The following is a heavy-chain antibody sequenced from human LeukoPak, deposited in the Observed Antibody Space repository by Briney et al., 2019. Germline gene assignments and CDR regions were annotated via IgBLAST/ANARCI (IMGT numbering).Heavy chain of an antibody. Sequence: ASVKVSCKASGYTFTSYGISWVRQAPGPGLEWMGWISAYNGNTNYAQKLQGRVTMTTDTSTSTAYMELRSLRSDDTAVYYCARTSLKGSVITGNAVDYWGQGTLVTVSS. CDR1: GYTFTSYG. CDR2: ISAYNGNT. CDR3: ARTSLKGSVITGNAVDY. D-gene: IGHD1-20*01. J-gene: IGHJ4*02. V-gene: IGHV1-18*01.